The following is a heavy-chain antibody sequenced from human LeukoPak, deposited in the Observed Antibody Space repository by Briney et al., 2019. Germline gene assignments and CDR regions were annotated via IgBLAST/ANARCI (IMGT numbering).Heavy chain of an antibody. J-gene: IGHJ4*02. Sequence: GGSLRLSCAASGFTFSNYAMSWVRQAPGKGLEWVSGISGSGGGTYYADSVKGRFTISRDNSKNTLYLQMNSLRAEDTAVYYCAKDITRYSSSWYTFDYWGQGTLVTVSS. CDR3: AKDITRYSSSWYTFDY. D-gene: IGHD6-13*01. CDR1: GFTFSNYA. CDR2: ISGSGGGT. V-gene: IGHV3-23*01.